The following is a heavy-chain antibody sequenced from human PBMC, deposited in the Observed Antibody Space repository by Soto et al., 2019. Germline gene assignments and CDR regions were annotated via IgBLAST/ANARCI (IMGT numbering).Heavy chain of an antibody. CDR2: IIPIFGTA. CDR3: ASRLLLGELASEDY. Sequence: QVQLVQSGAEVKKPGSSVKVSCKASGGTFSSYAISWVRQAPGQGLEWMGGIIPIFGTANYAQKFQGRVTSSAGECTSTAYKELSSLGSEDTDVYYCASRLLLGELASEDYWGQGTLVTVSS. D-gene: IGHD3-16*02. V-gene: IGHV1-69*12. CDR1: GGTFSSYA. J-gene: IGHJ4*02.